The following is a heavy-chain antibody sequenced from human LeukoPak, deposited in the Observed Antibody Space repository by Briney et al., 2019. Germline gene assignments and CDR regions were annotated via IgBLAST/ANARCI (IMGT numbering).Heavy chain of an antibody. CDR1: GGSISSYY. CDR3: ARDSNHRDYYYYGMDV. Sequence: SETLSLTCTVSGGSISSYYWSWIRQPPGKGLEWIGYIYYSGSTNYNPSLKSRVTISVDTSKNQFSLKLSSVTAADTAVYYCARDSNHRDYYYYGMDVWGQGTTVTVSS. V-gene: IGHV4-59*01. J-gene: IGHJ6*02. D-gene: IGHD1-14*01. CDR2: IYYSGST.